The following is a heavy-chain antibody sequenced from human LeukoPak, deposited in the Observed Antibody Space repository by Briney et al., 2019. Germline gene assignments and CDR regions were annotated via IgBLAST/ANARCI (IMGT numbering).Heavy chain of an antibody. CDR3: ARRYGYYYYYMDV. Sequence: SETLSLTCTVSGGSISSGSYYWSWIRQPAGKGLEWIGRIYTSGSTNYNPSLKSRVTISVDTSKNQFSLKLSSVTAADTAVYYCARRYGYYYYYMDVWGKGTTVTISS. J-gene: IGHJ6*03. CDR1: GGSISSGSYY. D-gene: IGHD3-9*01. CDR2: IYTSGST. V-gene: IGHV4-61*02.